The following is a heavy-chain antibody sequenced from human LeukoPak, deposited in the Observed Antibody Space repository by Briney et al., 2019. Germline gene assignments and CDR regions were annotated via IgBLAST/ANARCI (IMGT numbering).Heavy chain of an antibody. V-gene: IGHV4-4*07. CDR3: ARHMGLGYSYGYPYFDY. CDR1: GGSISHYY. Sequence: SETLSLTCTVSGGSISHYYWSWIRHPAGKGLEWIGRMYISGGTNYNPSLKSRLIMSVDVSKNQLSLELSSVTAADTAVYYCARHMGLGYSYGYPYFDYWGQGTLVTVSS. D-gene: IGHD5-18*01. J-gene: IGHJ4*02. CDR2: MYISGGT.